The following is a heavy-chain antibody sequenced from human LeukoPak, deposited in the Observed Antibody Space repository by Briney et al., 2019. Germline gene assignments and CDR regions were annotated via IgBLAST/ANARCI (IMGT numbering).Heavy chain of an antibody. CDR3: ASRRGEYYYYYYMDV. CDR2: IYHSGST. D-gene: IGHD3-3*01. Sequence: SETLSLTCAVSDYSISSGYYWGWIRQPPGKGLEWIGSIYHSGSTYYNPSLKSRVTISLDTSKNQFSLKLSSVTAADTAVYYCASRRGEYYYYYYMDVWGKGTTVTVSS. J-gene: IGHJ6*03. V-gene: IGHV4-38-2*01. CDR1: DYSISSGYY.